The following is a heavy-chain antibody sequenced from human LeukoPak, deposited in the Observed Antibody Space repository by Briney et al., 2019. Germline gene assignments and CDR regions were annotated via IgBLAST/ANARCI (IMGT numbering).Heavy chain of an antibody. CDR1: GGSISSYY. CDR2: IYYSGST. D-gene: IGHD3-22*01. Sequence: SETLSLTCTVSGGSISSYYWSWIRQPPGKGLEWIGYIYYSGSTNYNPSLKSRVTISVDTSKNQFSLKLSSVTAADTAVYYCARNLYYYDSSGYYYESGFDYWGQGTLVTASS. CDR3: ARNLYYYDSSGYYYESGFDY. J-gene: IGHJ4*02. V-gene: IGHV4-59*08.